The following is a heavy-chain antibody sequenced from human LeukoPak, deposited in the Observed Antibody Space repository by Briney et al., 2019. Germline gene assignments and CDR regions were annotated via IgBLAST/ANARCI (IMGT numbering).Heavy chain of an antibody. V-gene: IGHV4-38-2*02. J-gene: IGHJ4*02. D-gene: IGHD3-10*01. CDR2: IYHSGST. CDR1: GYSISSGYY. Sequence: PSETPSLTCTVSGYSISSGYYWGWIRQPPGKGLEWIGSIYHSGSTYYNPSLKSRLTISADTSKNQFSLRLSSVTAAGTSLYYCTRHVWFGRASRSYYPTYNFDFWGQGILVTVSS. CDR3: TRHVWFGRASRSYYPTYNFDF.